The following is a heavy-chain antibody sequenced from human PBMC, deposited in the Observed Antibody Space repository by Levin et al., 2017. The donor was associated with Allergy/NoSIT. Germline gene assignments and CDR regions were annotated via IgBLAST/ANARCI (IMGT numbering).Heavy chain of an antibody. J-gene: IGHJ3*01. CDR1: GFTFSRHD. CDR2: INTADIT. CDR3: AREDLEGLDAFDA. V-gene: IGHV3-13*04. Sequence: GGSLRLSCAASGFTFSRHDMHWVRQVPGKSPEWVSVINTADITDYPDSVKGRFTISRDNAKNTFYLQMNSLRAGDTAVYYCAREDLEGLDAFDAWGQGTMDTVSS.